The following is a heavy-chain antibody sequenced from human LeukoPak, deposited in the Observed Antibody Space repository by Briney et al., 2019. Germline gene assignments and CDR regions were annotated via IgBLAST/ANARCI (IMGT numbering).Heavy chain of an antibody. CDR3: ARGRDGYNYFDY. D-gene: IGHD5-24*01. J-gene: IGHJ4*02. V-gene: IGHV1-8*01. Sequence: ASVRVSCKDSGYTFTSYDINWVRQATGQGLEWMGWMNPNSGNTGYAQKFQGRVTMTRNTSISTAYMELSSLRSEDTAVYYCARGRDGYNYFDYWGQGTLVTVSS. CDR2: MNPNSGNT. CDR1: GYTFTSYD.